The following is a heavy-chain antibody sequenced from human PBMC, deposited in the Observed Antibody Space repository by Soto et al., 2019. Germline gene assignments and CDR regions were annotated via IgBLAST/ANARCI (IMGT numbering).Heavy chain of an antibody. CDR3: ARDQATVTPFDL. V-gene: IGHV1-69*13. Sequence: EASVKVSCKASGGTFSSYAISWVRQAPGQGLEWMGGIIPIFGTANYAQKFQGRVTITADESTSTAYMELSSLRSEDTAVYYCARDQATVTPFDLWGRGTLVTVSS. D-gene: IGHD4-17*01. CDR2: IIPIFGTA. J-gene: IGHJ2*01. CDR1: GGTFSSYA.